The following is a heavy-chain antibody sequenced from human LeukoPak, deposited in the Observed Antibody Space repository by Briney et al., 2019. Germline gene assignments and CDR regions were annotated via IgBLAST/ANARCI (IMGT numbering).Heavy chain of an antibody. Sequence: GGSLRLSCAASGFTFSSYWMHWVRQAPGKGLVWVSRINSDGSRTNYADSVKGRFTISRDNAKNTLYLQMNSLRAEDTAVYYCARGASGSYYFDYWGQGTLATVSS. J-gene: IGHJ4*02. CDR2: INSDGSRT. V-gene: IGHV3-74*01. D-gene: IGHD3-10*01. CDR1: GFTFSSYW. CDR3: ARGASGSYYFDY.